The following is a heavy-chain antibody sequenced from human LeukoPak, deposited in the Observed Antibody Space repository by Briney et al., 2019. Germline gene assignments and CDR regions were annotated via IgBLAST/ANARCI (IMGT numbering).Heavy chain of an antibody. CDR1: GYTFTGYY. V-gene: IGHV1-2*02. Sequence: ASVKVSCKASGYTFTGYYMHWVRQAPGQGLEWMGWINPNSGTTNCAQKFQGRVTMTRDTSISTAYMELSRLRSDDTAVYYCAREDYGDYVGYYYYMDVWGKGTTVTVSS. D-gene: IGHD4-17*01. CDR3: AREDYGDYVGYYYYMDV. J-gene: IGHJ6*03. CDR2: INPNSGTT.